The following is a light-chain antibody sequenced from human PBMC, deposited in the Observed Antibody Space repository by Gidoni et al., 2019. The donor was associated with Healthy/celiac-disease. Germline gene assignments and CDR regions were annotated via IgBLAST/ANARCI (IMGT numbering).Light chain of an antibody. CDR1: QSISSW. V-gene: IGKV1-5*03. J-gene: IGKJ1*01. CDR3: QQYNSYSST. Sequence: DIQMTQSPSTLSASVGDRVTLTCRASQSISSWLAWYQQKPGKDPKLLIYKASSLESGVPSRFSGSGSGTEFTLTISSLQPDDFATYYCQQYNSYSSTFGQGTKVEIK. CDR2: KAS.